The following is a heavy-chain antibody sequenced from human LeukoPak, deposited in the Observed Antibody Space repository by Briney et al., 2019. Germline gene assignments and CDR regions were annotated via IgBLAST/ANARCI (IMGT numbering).Heavy chain of an antibody. V-gene: IGHV3-30*02. Sequence: GGSLRLSCAASGFTFSSYGMHWVRQAPGKGLEWVAFIRYDGSNKYYADSVKGRFTISRDNSKNTLYLQMNSLRAEDTAVYYCAKVNAGYSYGPIDYWGQGTLFTVSS. CDR2: IRYDGSNK. J-gene: IGHJ4*02. D-gene: IGHD5-18*01. CDR3: AKVNAGYSYGPIDY. CDR1: GFTFSSYG.